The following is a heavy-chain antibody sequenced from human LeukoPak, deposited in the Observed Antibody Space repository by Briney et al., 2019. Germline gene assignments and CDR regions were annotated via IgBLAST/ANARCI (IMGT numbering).Heavy chain of an antibody. Sequence: GESLKISCKGSGYSFTSYWIGWVRQMPGKGLEWMGIIYPGDSDTRYSPSFQGQVTTSADKSISTAYLQWSSLKASDTAMYYCATGGGYSSGWYPIFDYWGQGTLVTVSS. CDR2: IYPGDSDT. CDR3: ATGGGYSSGWYPIFDY. J-gene: IGHJ4*02. V-gene: IGHV5-51*01. CDR1: GYSFTSYW. D-gene: IGHD6-19*01.